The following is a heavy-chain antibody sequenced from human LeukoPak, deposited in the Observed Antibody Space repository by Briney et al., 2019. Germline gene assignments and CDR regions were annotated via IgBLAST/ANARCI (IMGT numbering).Heavy chain of an antibody. CDR3: ARYRITMVRGVYNWFDP. J-gene: IGHJ5*02. Sequence: GSSVTVSFTSSGYTFTGYYMHWVGQAPGQGLEGMGRINPNSGGTNYAHKFQGRVTMTRDTSITKAYMDLSRLRSDDTAVYYCARYRITMVRGVYNWFDPWGQGTLVTVSS. D-gene: IGHD3-10*01. V-gene: IGHV1-2*06. CDR1: GYTFTGYY. CDR2: INPNSGGT.